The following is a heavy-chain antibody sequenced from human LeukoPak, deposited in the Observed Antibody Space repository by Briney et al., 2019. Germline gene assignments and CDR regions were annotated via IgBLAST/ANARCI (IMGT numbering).Heavy chain of an antibody. D-gene: IGHD2/OR15-2a*01. CDR2: IKQDGSEK. Sequence: GGSLRLSCAASGLTFSNYWMDWVRQAPGKGLEWVANIKQDGSEKNYVDSVKGRFIVFRDNAKNSLYLQMNTLRADDTAVYYCVSFYETYWGRGTLVTVSS. V-gene: IGHV3-7*03. J-gene: IGHJ4*02. CDR1: GLTFSNYW. CDR3: VSFYETY.